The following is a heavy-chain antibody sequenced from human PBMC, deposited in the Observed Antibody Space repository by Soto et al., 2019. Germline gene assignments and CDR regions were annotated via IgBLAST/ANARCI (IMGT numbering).Heavy chain of an antibody. CDR2: ISYDGSNK. D-gene: IGHD3-3*01. Sequence: GGSLRLSCAASGFTFSSYGMHWVRQAPGKGLEWVAVISYDGSNKYYADSVKGRFTISRDNSKNTLYLQMNSLRAEDTAVYYCAKEYYDFWSGQEQNAFDIWGQGTMVTVSS. CDR3: AKEYYDFWSGQEQNAFDI. CDR1: GFTFSSYG. J-gene: IGHJ3*02. V-gene: IGHV3-30*18.